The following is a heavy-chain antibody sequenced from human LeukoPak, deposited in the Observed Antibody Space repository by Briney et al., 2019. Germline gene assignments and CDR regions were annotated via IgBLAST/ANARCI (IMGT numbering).Heavy chain of an antibody. Sequence: GGSLRLSCAASGFTFSSYEMNWVRQAPGKGLEWVSYISSSGSTIYYADSVKGRFTISRDNAKNSLYLQMNSLRAEDTAVYYCAREVGHSSGWFDYWGQGTLVTVSS. CDR1: GFTFSSYE. V-gene: IGHV3-48*03. D-gene: IGHD6-19*01. CDR3: AREVGHSSGWFDY. CDR2: ISSSGSTI. J-gene: IGHJ4*02.